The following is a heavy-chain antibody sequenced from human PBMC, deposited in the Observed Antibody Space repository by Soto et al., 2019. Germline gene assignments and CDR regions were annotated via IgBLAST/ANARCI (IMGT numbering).Heavy chain of an antibody. V-gene: IGHV4-38-2*02. D-gene: IGHD6-19*01. CDR2: IYHGGTT. CDR3: ARVHVMVVAGSTFDY. Sequence: LSLTCTVSGDSISSGSYWGWIRQPPGEGPEWIASIYHGGTTFYNPSLKSRISISVDTSKNQFSLRLTSVTAADTATYYCARVHVMVVAGSTFDYWGRGALVTVSS. J-gene: IGHJ4*03. CDR1: GDSISSGSY.